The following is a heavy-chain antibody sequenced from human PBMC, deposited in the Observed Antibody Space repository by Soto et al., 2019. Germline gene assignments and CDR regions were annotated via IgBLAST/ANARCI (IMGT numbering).Heavy chain of an antibody. V-gene: IGHV1-18*01. CDR1: VYSFTSYV. CDR2: ISAYNGNT. J-gene: IGHJ4*02. Sequence: GSSVKVSCKACVYSFTSYVIRWLGQAPGQGLEWMGWISAYNGNTNYAQKLKGRVTMTTDTSTSTAYMELRSLRSDDTAVYYCARDNGYESDYWGQGTLVTVSS. D-gene: IGHD5-12*01. CDR3: ARDNGYESDY.